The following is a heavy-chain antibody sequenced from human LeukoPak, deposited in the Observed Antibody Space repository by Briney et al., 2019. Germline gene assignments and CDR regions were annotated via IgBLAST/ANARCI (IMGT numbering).Heavy chain of an antibody. CDR2: ISYDGSNK. J-gene: IGHJ4*02. D-gene: IGHD6-19*01. CDR3: ARGGVASAWLADQFDY. Sequence: QPGRSLRLSCAASGFTFSSYAMHWVRQAPGKGLEWVAVISYDGSNKYYADSVKGRFTISRDNSKNTLYLQMNSLRAEDTAVYYCARGGVASAWLADQFDYWGQGTLVTVSS. CDR1: GFTFSSYA. V-gene: IGHV3-30-3*01.